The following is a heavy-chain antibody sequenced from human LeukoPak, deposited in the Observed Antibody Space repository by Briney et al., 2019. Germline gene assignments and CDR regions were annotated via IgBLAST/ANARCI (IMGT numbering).Heavy chain of an antibody. D-gene: IGHD3-10*01. Sequence: SVKVSCKASGGTFSSYAISWVRQAPGQGLEWMGGIIPIFGTANYAQKFQGRVTITADESTSTAYMELSSLRSEDTAVYYCARESMRGQPSLYWGQGTLVTVSS. CDR1: GGTFSSYA. CDR2: IIPIFGTA. J-gene: IGHJ4*02. V-gene: IGHV1-69*01. CDR3: ARESMRGQPSLY.